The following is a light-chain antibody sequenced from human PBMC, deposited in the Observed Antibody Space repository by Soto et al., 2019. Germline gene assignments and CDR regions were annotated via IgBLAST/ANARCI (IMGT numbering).Light chain of an antibody. CDR2: DVI. CDR3: CSYAGDYTFV. J-gene: IGLJ1*01. CDR1: SSDVGVYKY. Sequence: QSALIQPCSVSGSPGQSVTISCTGTSSDVGVYKYVSWYRQHPGKAPKLMIYDVITRPSGVPDRFSGSKSGNTASLTISGLQAEDEADYYCCSYAGDYTFVFGSGTKVTVL. V-gene: IGLV2-11*01.